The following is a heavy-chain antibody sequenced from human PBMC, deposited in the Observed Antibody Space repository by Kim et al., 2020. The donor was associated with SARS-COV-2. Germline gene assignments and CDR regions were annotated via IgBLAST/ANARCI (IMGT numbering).Heavy chain of an antibody. CDR1: GFIFSHYT. D-gene: IGHD3-16*01. CDR3: VNGGRGSPQGNV. J-gene: IGHJ6*02. V-gene: IGHV3-64D*09. CDR2: ITDGGRV. Sequence: GGSLRLSCSASGFIFSHYTMYWVRQAPGKGLEYLSSITDGGRVDHADSVKGRFTISRDNSKNTVDLQMSSLRAEDTAVYYCVNGGRGSPQGNVWGQGTAVTVTS.